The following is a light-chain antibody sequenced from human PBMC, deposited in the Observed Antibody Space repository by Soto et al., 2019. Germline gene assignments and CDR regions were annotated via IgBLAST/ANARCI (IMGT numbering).Light chain of an antibody. J-gene: IGKJ3*01. V-gene: IGKV1-33*01. Sequence: DSQMTQSPPSLSASVGDRVTLTCRASQDISTYLNWYQQKPGKAPKLLISDASNLEAGVPSRFSGSETATAFTLTIRRLQPEDVATYYCQQYSDLPLAFGPGTKVDIK. CDR2: DAS. CDR1: QDISTY. CDR3: QQYSDLPLA.